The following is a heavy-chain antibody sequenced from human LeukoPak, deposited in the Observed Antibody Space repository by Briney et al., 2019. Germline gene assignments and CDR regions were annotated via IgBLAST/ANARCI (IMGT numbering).Heavy chain of an antibody. V-gene: IGHV3-33*01. CDR1: GFAFSSFG. CDR2: IWYDGTNK. D-gene: IGHD4-17*01. Sequence: GRSLRLSCAACGFAFSSFGMHWVRQAPGKGLEWVAVIWYDGTNKYYADSVKGRFTISRDNSKNTLYLQMNSLRAEDTAVYYCARATVTRWFDPWGQGTLVTVSS. CDR3: ARATVTRWFDP. J-gene: IGHJ5*02.